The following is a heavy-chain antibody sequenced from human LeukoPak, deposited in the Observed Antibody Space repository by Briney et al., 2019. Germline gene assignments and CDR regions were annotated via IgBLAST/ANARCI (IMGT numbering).Heavy chain of an antibody. J-gene: IGHJ5*02. CDR3: ARGGRYCSGGSCYGFAGFDP. V-gene: IGHV4-39*07. D-gene: IGHD2-15*01. Sequence: PETLSLTCTVSGGSIISSSYYSGWIRQPPGNGLEWIGCINYSGSTYYNPSLKSRATISVDTSKNQFSLKLSSVTAADTAVYYCARGGRYCSGGSCYGFAGFDPWGQGTLVTVSS. CDR2: INYSGST. CDR1: GGSIISSSYY.